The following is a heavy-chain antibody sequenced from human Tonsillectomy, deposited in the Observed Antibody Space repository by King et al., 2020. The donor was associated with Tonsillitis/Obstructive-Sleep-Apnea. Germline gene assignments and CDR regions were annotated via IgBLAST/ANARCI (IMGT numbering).Heavy chain of an antibody. CDR3: ARKGGIQLWSHFDY. CDR1: GFTFSSYE. D-gene: IGHD5-18*01. CDR2: ISISGSTT. V-gene: IGHV3-48*03. J-gene: IGHJ4*02. Sequence: QLVQSGGGLVQPGGSLRLSCAASGFTFSSYEMNWVRQAPGKGLEWVSYISISGSTTYYADSVKGRFTISRDNAKNSLYLQMNSLRAEDTAVYYCARKGGIQLWSHFDYWGQGTLVTVSS.